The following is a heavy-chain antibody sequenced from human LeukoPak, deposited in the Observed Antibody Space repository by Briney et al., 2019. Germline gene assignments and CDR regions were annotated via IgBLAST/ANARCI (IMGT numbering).Heavy chain of an antibody. Sequence: SETLSLTCTVSGGSISSYYWSWIRQPPGEGLEWIGYIYTSGSTNYNPSLKSRVTISVDTSKNQFSLKLSSVTAADTAVYYCARHEYSSSSGFDYWGQGTLVTVSS. CDR2: IYTSGST. D-gene: IGHD6-6*01. CDR3: ARHEYSSSSGFDY. J-gene: IGHJ4*02. V-gene: IGHV4-4*09. CDR1: GGSISSYY.